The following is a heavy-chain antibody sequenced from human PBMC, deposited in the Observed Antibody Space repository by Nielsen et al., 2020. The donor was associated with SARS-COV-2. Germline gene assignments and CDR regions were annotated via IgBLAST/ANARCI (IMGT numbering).Heavy chain of an antibody. Sequence: SLKISCAASGFTFSSYGMHWVRQAPGKGLEWVAVIWYDGSNKYYADSVKGRFTISRDNSKNTLYLQMNSLRAEDTAVYYCARDFSVGDGGRDYWGQGTLVTVSS. V-gene: IGHV3-33*01. CDR2: IWYDGSNK. D-gene: IGHD2-21*01. CDR1: GFTFSSYG. CDR3: ARDFSVGDGGRDY. J-gene: IGHJ4*02.